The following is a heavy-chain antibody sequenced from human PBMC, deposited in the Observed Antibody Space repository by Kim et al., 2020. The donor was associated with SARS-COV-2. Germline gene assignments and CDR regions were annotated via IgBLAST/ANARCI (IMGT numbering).Heavy chain of an antibody. J-gene: IGHJ4*02. Sequence: GTNYAQKFQGRVTMTRDTSISTAYMELSRLRSDDTAVYYCATWYVVGDYWGQGTLVTVSS. CDR2: GT. D-gene: IGHD2-21*01. V-gene: IGHV1-2*02. CDR3: ATWYVVGDY.